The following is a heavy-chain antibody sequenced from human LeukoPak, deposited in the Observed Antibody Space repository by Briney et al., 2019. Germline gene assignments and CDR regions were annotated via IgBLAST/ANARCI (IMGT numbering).Heavy chain of an antibody. CDR2: IYTSGST. CDR3: ATSGRYYYDSSGYYY. J-gene: IGHJ4*02. D-gene: IGHD3-22*01. CDR1: GGSISSGSYY. V-gene: IGHV4-61*02. Sequence: PSETLSLTCTVSGGSISSGSYYWSWIRQPAGKGLEWIGRIYTSGSTNYNPSLKSRVTISVDTSKNQFSLKLSFVTAADTAVYYCATSGRYYYDSSGYYYWGQGTLVTVSS.